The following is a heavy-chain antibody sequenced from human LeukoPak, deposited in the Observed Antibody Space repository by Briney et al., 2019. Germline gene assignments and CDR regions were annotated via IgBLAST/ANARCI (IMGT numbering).Heavy chain of an antibody. V-gene: IGHV3-30*18. J-gene: IGHJ4*02. CDR2: VSYDGSNK. D-gene: IGHD3-10*01. CDR3: AKWFGYDNSLDY. CDR1: GFTFSSYG. Sequence: GGSLRLSCAASGFTFSSYGMHWVRQAPGKGLEWVAVVSYDGSNKYYADSVKGRFTISRDNSKNTLYLQMNSLRAEDTAVYYCAKWFGYDNSLDYWGQGTLVTVSS.